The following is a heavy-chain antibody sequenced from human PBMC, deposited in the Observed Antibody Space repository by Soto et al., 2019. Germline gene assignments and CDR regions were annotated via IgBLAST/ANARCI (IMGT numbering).Heavy chain of an antibody. CDR3: ARAKYYYDSSGYYYY. J-gene: IGHJ4*02. Sequence: SETLSLTCAVYGGSFSGYYWSWIRQPPGKGLEWIGAISHSGSTNYNPSLKSRVTISVDTSKNQFSLKLSSVTAADTAVYYCARAKYYYDSSGYYYYWGQGTLVTVSS. CDR1: GGSFSGYY. D-gene: IGHD3-22*01. CDR2: ISHSGST. V-gene: IGHV4-34*01.